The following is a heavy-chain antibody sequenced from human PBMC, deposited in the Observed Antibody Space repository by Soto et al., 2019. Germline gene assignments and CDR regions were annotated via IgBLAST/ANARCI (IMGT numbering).Heavy chain of an antibody. CDR2: IYYSGST. CDR1: GGSMSIGYDF. J-gene: IGHJ6*02. CDR3: ERDSRGRTSGGYYYYGMDV. Sequence: TLALTLTVSGGSMSIGYDFGSWIRQHPGKGLEWIGYIYYSGSTYYNPALKSRLTISVDTSKNQFSLKLSSVTAADTAVYFCERDSRGRTSGGYYYYGMDVWGQGTTVTVSS. D-gene: IGHD2-15*01. V-gene: IGHV4-31*03.